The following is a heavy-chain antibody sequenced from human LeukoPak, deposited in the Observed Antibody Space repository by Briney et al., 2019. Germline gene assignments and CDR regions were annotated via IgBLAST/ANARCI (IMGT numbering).Heavy chain of an antibody. CDR1: GFTFSNYA. CDR3: AKDRTEMARSRPHN. D-gene: IGHD5-24*01. Sequence: PGGSLRLSCAASGAASGFTFSNYAMTWVRQPPGKGLEWVSAISGSGGRTYYADSVKGRFTISRDNSQNTLYLQMDSLRAEDTAVYYCAKDRTEMARSRPHNWGQGTLVTVSS. CDR2: ISGSGGRT. J-gene: IGHJ4*02. V-gene: IGHV3-23*01.